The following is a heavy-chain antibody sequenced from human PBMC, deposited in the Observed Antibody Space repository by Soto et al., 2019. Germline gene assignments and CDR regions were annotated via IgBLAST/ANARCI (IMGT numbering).Heavy chain of an antibody. CDR2: ISSSSSYI. CDR3: ARDACSIAARRLECRVLTKTQYNWFDP. Sequence: PGGSLRLSCAASGFTFSSYSMNWVRQAPGKGLEWVSSISSSSSYIYYADSVKGRFTISRDNAKNSLYLQMNSLRAEDTAVYYCARDACSIAARRLECRVLTKTQYNWFDPWGQGTLVTVSS. CDR1: GFTFSSYS. J-gene: IGHJ5*02. D-gene: IGHD6-6*01. V-gene: IGHV3-21*01.